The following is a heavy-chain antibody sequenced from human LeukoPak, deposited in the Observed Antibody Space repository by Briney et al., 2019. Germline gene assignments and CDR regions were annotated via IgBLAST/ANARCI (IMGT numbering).Heavy chain of an antibody. CDR1: GFTFSSYG. V-gene: IGHV3-33*01. D-gene: IGHD6-19*01. Sequence: PGRSLRLSCAASGFTFSSYGMHWVRQAPGKGLEWVAVIWYDGSNKYYADSVKGRFTISRDNSKNTLYLQMNSPRAEDTAVYYCAREAGSFDYWGQGTLVTVSS. J-gene: IGHJ4*02. CDR2: IWYDGSNK. CDR3: AREAGSFDY.